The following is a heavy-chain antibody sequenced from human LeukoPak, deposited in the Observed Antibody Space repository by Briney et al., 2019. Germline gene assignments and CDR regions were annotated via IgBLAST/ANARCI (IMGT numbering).Heavy chain of an antibody. CDR3: ARDLGIYGDYVDY. CDR1: GFTFSSYG. Sequence: GGSLRLSCAASGFTFSSYGMHWVRQAPGKGLEWVAVIWYDGSNKYYADSMKGRFTISRDNSKNTLYLQMNSLRAEDTAVYYCARDLGIYGDYVDYWGQGTLVTVSS. J-gene: IGHJ4*02. D-gene: IGHD4-17*01. V-gene: IGHV3-33*01. CDR2: IWYDGSNK.